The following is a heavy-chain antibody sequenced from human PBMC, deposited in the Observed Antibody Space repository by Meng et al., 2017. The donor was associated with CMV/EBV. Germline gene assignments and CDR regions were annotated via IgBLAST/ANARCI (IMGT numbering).Heavy chain of an antibody. CDR3: ARQYYDILTGYYNVIGVFDY. CDR1: GFTFSSYW. Sequence: GGSLRLSCAASGFTFSSYWMHWVRQAPGKGLVWVSRINSDGSSTSYADSVKGRFTISRDNAKNTLYLQMNSLRAEDTAVYYCARQYYDILTGYYNVIGVFDYWGQGTLVTVSS. D-gene: IGHD3-9*01. V-gene: IGHV3-74*01. J-gene: IGHJ4*02. CDR2: INSDGSST.